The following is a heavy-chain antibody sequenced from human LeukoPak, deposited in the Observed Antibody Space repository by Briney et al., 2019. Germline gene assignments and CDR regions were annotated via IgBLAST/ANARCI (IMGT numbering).Heavy chain of an antibody. CDR1: GYTFTGYY. J-gene: IGHJ4*02. D-gene: IGHD6-13*01. V-gene: IGHV1-2*02. Sequence: ASVKVSCKASGYTFTGYYMHWVRQAPGQGLEWMGWINPNSGGTNYAQKFQGRVTMTRDTSISTAYMELSRLRSDDTAVYYCARDTIAADFIDYWGQGTLVTVSS. CDR2: INPNSGGT. CDR3: ARDTIAADFIDY.